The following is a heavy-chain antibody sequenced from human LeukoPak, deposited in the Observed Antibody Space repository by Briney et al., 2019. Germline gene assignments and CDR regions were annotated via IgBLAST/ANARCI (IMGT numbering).Heavy chain of an antibody. CDR2: IYWNDDK. J-gene: IGHJ4*02. Sequence: SGPTLVKPTQTLTLTCTFSGYSLSTSGVGVGWIRQPPGKALEWLALIYWNDDKRFSPYLKSRLSITKDTSKNQVVLTMTNMDPVDTATYYCAHTVTGYYTADYWGQGTLVTVPS. V-gene: IGHV2-5*01. CDR1: GYSLSTSGVG. D-gene: IGHD3-9*01. CDR3: AHTVTGYYTADY.